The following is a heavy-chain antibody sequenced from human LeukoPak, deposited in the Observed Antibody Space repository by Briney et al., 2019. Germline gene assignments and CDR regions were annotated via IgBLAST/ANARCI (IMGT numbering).Heavy chain of an antibody. D-gene: IGHD6-19*01. V-gene: IGHV3-23*01. CDR1: GFTFSSYA. CDR2: IGGGGGSI. CDR3: ATDRVAGRRPLLELGY. J-gene: IGHJ4*02. Sequence: AGSLRLSCAASGFTFSSYAMTWVRQAPGKGLEWVSAIGGGGGSIFYADSVKGRFTISGDNSKNTLYLPMNSLRAEDTAVYYCATDRVAGRRPLLELGYWGQGTLVTVSS.